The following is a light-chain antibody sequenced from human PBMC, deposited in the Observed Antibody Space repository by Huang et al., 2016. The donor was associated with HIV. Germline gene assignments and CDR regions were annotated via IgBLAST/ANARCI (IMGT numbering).Light chain of an antibody. V-gene: IGKV1-27*01. Sequence: DIQMTQSPSSLSASVGDRVTITCRTGQAIANYLAWYQQKPGKVPKLLIYAASTFQSGVPSRFSGSGSGTDFTLTISSLQPEDVATYYCQKYHSAPFTFGPGTKVDIK. J-gene: IGKJ3*01. CDR3: QKYHSAPFT. CDR2: AAS. CDR1: QAIANY.